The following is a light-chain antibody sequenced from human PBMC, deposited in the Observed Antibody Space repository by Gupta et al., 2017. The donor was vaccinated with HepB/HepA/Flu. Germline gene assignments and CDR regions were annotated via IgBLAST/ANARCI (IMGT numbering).Light chain of an antibody. V-gene: IGKV3-20*01. CDR2: GAS. CDR1: QSVSSSY. Sequence: IVLTQSPGTLSLSPGERATLSCRASQSVSSSYLAWYQQKPGQAPRLLIYGASSRANGIPDRFSGSGSETDFTLTSSRPEAEDFAVYYWQQDGSRYTFGQGTKLEIK. J-gene: IGKJ2*01. CDR3: QQDGSRYT.